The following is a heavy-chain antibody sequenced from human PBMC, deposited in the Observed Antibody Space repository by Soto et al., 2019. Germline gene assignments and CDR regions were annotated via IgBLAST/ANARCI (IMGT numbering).Heavy chain of an antibody. CDR2: LVGSGADI. J-gene: IGHJ4*02. D-gene: IGHD3-16*02. CDR3: ARALRLEELSPAYFDY. Sequence: GGSLRLSCAASGFNFPAYAMNWVRQAPGKGLQWVSGLVGSGADINYADSVRGRFTVSRDNSRNTLYLQMNSLRDEDTAVYYCARALRLEELSPAYFDYWGQGTLVTVSS. V-gene: IGHV3-23*01. CDR1: GFNFPAYA.